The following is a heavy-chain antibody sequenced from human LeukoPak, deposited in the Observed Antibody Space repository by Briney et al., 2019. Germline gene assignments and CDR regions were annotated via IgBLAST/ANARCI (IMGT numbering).Heavy chain of an antibody. CDR3: ARRGVLWFGELFYYGMDV. D-gene: IGHD3-10*01. V-gene: IGHV3-7*03. Sequence: GGSLRLSCAASGFTFSSYWMSWVRQAPGKGLEWVANIKQDGSEKYYVDSMKGRFTISRDNAKNSLYLQMNSLRAEDTAVYYCARRGVLWFGELFYYGMDVWGQGTTVTVSS. CDR2: IKQDGSEK. CDR1: GFTFSSYW. J-gene: IGHJ6*02.